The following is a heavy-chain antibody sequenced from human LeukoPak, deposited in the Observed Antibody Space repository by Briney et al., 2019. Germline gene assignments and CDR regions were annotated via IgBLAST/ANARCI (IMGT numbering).Heavy chain of an antibody. CDR1: GFTFSSYA. V-gene: IGHV3-23*01. CDR2: ISGRGERT. Sequence: GGSLRLSCAASGFTFSSYAMSWVRRAPGKGVEWVSAISGRGERTYYADSVKGRFTISRDNARNTLYLQMNSLRAEDTAVYYCAKEKDSSGYFDYWGQGTLVIVSS. CDR3: AKEKDSSGYFDY. D-gene: IGHD3-22*01. J-gene: IGHJ4*02.